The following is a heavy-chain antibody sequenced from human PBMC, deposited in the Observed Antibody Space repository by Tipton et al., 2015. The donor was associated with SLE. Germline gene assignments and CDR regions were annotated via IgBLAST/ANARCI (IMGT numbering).Heavy chain of an antibody. D-gene: IGHD1-26*01. CDR2: LYSGGSS. CDR3: AGLRPQVMGGSFDF. J-gene: IGHJ4*02. V-gene: IGHV3-53*05. CDR1: GFTFSSYE. Sequence: GSLRLSCAASGFTFSSYEMNWVRQAPGKGLEWVSVLYSGGSSYYADAVRGRFTISRDISKNILYLQMDSLRPDDTAVYYCAGLRPQVMGGSFDFWGQGTLVTVSS.